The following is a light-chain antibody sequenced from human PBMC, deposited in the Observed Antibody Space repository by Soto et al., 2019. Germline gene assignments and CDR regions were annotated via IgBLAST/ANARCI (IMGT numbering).Light chain of an antibody. V-gene: IGKV1-5*03. CDR2: TAS. Sequence: DIQMTQSPSSLSASVGDRVTITCRASQSINTWLAWYQQKPGKAPKLLIYTASTLESGVPSRFSGSGSGTEFTLTISSLQPDDFATDYCQQYDTYPLTFAGGTKVEIK. J-gene: IGKJ4*01. CDR3: QQYDTYPLT. CDR1: QSINTW.